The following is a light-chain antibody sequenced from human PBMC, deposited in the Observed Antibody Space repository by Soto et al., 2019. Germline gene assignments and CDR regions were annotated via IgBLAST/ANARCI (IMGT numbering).Light chain of an antibody. Sequence: DIVMTQSPATLSVSPGERATLSCRASQSISSNLAWYQQKPGQAPRLLIDGASTGATGISARFSGSGSGTEFTLTISSLQSEDLAVYYCQQYNNWPLTFGQGTRLEIK. CDR2: GAS. V-gene: IGKV3-15*01. J-gene: IGKJ5*01. CDR1: QSISSN. CDR3: QQYNNWPLT.